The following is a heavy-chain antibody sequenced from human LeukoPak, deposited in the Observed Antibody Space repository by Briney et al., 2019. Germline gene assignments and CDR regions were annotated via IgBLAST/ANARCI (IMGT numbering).Heavy chain of an antibody. CDR1: GFTFSTYA. CDR2: VKSDGAGT. J-gene: IGHJ6*03. CDR3: AREHYFYYMDG. V-gene: IGHV3-23*01. Sequence: PGGSLRLSCAASGFTFSTYAMSWVRQAPGKGLAWVASVKSDGAGTHYADSVKGRFTISRDNAENSLYLQMNSLRAEDTAVYYCAREHYFYYMDGWGKGTTATVSS.